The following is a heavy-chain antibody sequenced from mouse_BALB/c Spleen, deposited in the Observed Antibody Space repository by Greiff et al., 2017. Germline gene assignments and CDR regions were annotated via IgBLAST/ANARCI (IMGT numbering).Heavy chain of an antibody. V-gene: IGHV1-54*01. Sequence: QVHVKQSGAELVRPGTSVKVSCKASGYAFTNYLIEWVKQRPGQGLEWIGVINPGSGGTNYNEKFKGKATLTADKSSSTAYMQLSSLTSDDSAVYFCARSRYGSSYDWFAYWGQGTLVTVSA. J-gene: IGHJ3*01. CDR2: INPGSGGT. CDR1: GYAFTNYL. D-gene: IGHD1-1*01. CDR3: ARSRYGSSYDWFAY.